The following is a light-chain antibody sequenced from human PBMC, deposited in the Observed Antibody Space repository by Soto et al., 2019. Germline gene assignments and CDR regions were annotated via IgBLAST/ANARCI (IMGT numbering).Light chain of an antibody. J-gene: IGKJ1*01. CDR2: GAS. CDR1: QSITTW. V-gene: IGKV3-20*01. Sequence: EILITQSLSTLYATVGDRVTITCRASQSITTWLAWYQQKPGQAPRVLIYGASSRATGIPDRFSGSGSGTDFTLTISRLEPEDFAVYDCQQYGLSPRRFGQGTKVDIK. CDR3: QQYGLSPRR.